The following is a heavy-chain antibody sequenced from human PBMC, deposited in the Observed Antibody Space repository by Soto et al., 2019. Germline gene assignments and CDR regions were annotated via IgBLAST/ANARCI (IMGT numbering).Heavy chain of an antibody. D-gene: IGHD5-18*01. CDR2: INHSGST. J-gene: IGHJ4*02. CDR1: GVSFSGYY. V-gene: IGHV4-34*01. Sequence: ETLCVTCTVHGVSFSGYYWSWIRQPPGKGLEWIGGINHSGSTNYNPSLKSRVTISVDTSKNQFYLKLTSVTAADTAVYYCARGRRGYSYGYSGYWGQGTLVTVYS. CDR3: ARGRRGYSYGYSGY.